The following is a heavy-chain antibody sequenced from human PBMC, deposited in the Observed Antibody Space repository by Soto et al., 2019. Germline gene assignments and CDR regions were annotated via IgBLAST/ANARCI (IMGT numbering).Heavy chain of an antibody. J-gene: IGHJ6*02. CDR1: GFTFRNYD. CDR3: ARTDRDFYGLDV. Sequence: EVQLVESGGGLVQPGGSLRLSCEASGFTFRNYDMHWVRQGTGKGLEWVSGISAAGDPDYADSVEGRFTISRENAQNSFFLQINSLRVGNTAVYYCARTDRDFYGLDVWGQETKVIVSS. CDR2: ISAAGDP. V-gene: IGHV3-13*05.